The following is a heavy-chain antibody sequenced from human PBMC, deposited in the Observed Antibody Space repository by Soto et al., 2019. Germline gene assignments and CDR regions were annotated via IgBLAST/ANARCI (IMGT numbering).Heavy chain of an antibody. CDR2: IWYDGSNK. Sequence: GGSLRLSCAASGFTFSSYGMHWVRQAPGKGLEWVAVIWYDGSNKYYADSVKGRFTISRDNSKNTLYLQMNSLRAEDTAVYYCAREGVSVATIKGFDYWGQGTLVTVSS. V-gene: IGHV3-33*01. CDR1: GFTFSSYG. J-gene: IGHJ4*02. CDR3: AREGVSVATIKGFDY. D-gene: IGHD5-12*01.